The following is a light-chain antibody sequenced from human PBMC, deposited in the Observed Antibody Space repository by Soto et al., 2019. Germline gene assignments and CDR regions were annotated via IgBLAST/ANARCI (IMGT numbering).Light chain of an antibody. J-gene: IGKJ1*01. CDR2: DAS. Sequence: EVVLTQSPATLSWSPGEGATLSCRASQSVIIYLAWYQQKPDQAPRLLIYDASNRATGIQAGFSGSGSGTDFTLATSSLEPEDFALNNCQQRGNWWTYGQGTTVEIK. V-gene: IGKV3-11*01. CDR3: QQRGNWWT. CDR1: QSVIIY.